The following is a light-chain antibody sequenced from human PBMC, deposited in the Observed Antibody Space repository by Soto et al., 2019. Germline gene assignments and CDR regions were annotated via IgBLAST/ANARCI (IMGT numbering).Light chain of an antibody. J-gene: IGLJ1*01. V-gene: IGLV2-14*03. CDR2: DVT. CDR1: GSDVGGYNY. CDR3: SSYTTSNTRQIV. Sequence: QSVLTQPASVSGSPGQSITISCTGTGSDVGGYNYVSWYQHHPGKAPKLIIYDVTNRPPGVSNPFSGSKSGNTASLTISGLQPEDEADYYCSSYTTSNTRQIVFGTGTKVTVL.